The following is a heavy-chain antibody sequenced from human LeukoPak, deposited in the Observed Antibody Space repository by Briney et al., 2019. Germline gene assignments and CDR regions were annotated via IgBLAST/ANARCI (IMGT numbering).Heavy chain of an antibody. Sequence: PAGGSLRLSCAASGFTFSSYWMTWVRQAPGKGLEWVANIRQDGGDKYYVDSVKGRFSISRDNARSSLFLQMNSLRVEDTAVYYCANHHHVGSNFYYFDSWGQGTLVTVSS. CDR2: IRQDGGDK. D-gene: IGHD3-10*01. CDR1: GFTFSSYW. V-gene: IGHV3-7*01. CDR3: ANHHHVGSNFYYFDS. J-gene: IGHJ4*02.